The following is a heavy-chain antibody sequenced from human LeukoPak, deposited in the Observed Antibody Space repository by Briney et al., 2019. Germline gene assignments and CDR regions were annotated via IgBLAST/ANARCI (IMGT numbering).Heavy chain of an antibody. CDR2: INPNSGGT. Sequence: ASVKVSCKASGYTFTGYYMHWVRQAPGQGLEWMGRINPNSGGTNYAQKFQGRVTMTRDTSISTAYMEVNRLRSDDTAVYFCAIKTSYSDFDYWGQGTLVTVSS. V-gene: IGHV1-2*06. D-gene: IGHD2-15*01. CDR3: AIKTSYSDFDY. CDR1: GYTFTGYY. J-gene: IGHJ4*02.